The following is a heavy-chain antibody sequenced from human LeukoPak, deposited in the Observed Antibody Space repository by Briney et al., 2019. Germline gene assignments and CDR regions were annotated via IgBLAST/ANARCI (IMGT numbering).Heavy chain of an antibody. V-gene: IGHV1-46*01. Sequence: ASVKVSCKASGYTFTSHHMHWVRQAPGQGLEWMGIINPSGGSTNYAQKFQGRVIMTRDMSTSTVYMELSSLRSEDTAVYYCARWTYYYGSGSYQLAYYFDYWGQGTLVTVSS. J-gene: IGHJ4*02. CDR1: GYTFTSHH. CDR3: ARWTYYYGSGSYQLAYYFDY. D-gene: IGHD3-10*01. CDR2: INPSGGST.